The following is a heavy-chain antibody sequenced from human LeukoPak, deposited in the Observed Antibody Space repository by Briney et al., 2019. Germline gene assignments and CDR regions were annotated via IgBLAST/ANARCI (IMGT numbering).Heavy chain of an antibody. Sequence: GGSLRLSCAASGFTFSSYAMHWVRQAPGKGLEWVAVISYDGSNKYYADSVKGRFTISRDNSKNTLYLQMNSLRAEDTAVYYCAREGVGYSSSWYDYWGQGTLDTVSS. CDR3: AREGVGYSSSWYDY. CDR2: ISYDGSNK. V-gene: IGHV3-30-3*01. D-gene: IGHD6-13*01. J-gene: IGHJ4*02. CDR1: GFTFSSYA.